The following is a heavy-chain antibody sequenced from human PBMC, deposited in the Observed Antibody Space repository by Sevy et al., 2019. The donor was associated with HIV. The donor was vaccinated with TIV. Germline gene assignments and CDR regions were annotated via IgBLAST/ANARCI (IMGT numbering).Heavy chain of an antibody. CDR3: ARLTPSPELERPSYCYYGMDV. D-gene: IGHD1-1*01. J-gene: IGHJ6*02. Sequence: GGSLRLSCAASGFTFSSYCLSWVRQAPGKGLEWVSSISDSSSYIYYADSVKGRFTISRDNARNSLYLQMSSLRAEDTAVYYCARLTPSPELERPSYCYYGMDVWGQGTTVTVSS. V-gene: IGHV3-21*01. CDR2: ISDSSSYI. CDR1: GFTFSSYC.